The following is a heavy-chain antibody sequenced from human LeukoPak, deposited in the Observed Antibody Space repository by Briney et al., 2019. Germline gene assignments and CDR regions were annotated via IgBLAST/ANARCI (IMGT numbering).Heavy chain of an antibody. Sequence: GGSLRLSCAASEFTFSNYGLNWVRQAPGKGLEWVSHISSSGSAKYYADSVKGRFTISRDNAKNSLYLQMNSLRDEDTAVFYCASGSGHWGQGTLVTVSS. CDR1: EFTFSNYG. J-gene: IGHJ4*02. CDR3: ASGSGH. D-gene: IGHD2-2*03. CDR2: ISSSGSAK. V-gene: IGHV3-48*02.